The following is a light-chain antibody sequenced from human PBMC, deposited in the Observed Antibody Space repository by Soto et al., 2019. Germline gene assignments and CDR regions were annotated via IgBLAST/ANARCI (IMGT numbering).Light chain of an antibody. J-gene: IGLJ2*01. Sequence: QSALTQPPSVSGSPGQSVTISCTGTSSDVGTYNRVSWYQQSPGTGPKLMIYEVTNRPSGVPDRFSGSKSGNTASLTISGLQADDEADYYCSSYTTSSTVVIFGGGTKVTVL. CDR3: SSYTTSSTVVI. CDR2: EVT. CDR1: SSDVGTYNR. V-gene: IGLV2-18*02.